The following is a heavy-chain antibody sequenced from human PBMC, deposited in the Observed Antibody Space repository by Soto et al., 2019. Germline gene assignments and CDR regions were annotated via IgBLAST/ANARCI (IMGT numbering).Heavy chain of an antibody. CDR1: GYTFTGYY. D-gene: IGHD2-2*01. Sequence: ASVKVSCKASGYTFTGYYMHWVRQAPGLGLEWMGWINPNSGGTNYAQKFQGWVTMTRDTSISTAYMELSRLRSDDTAVYYCARGRDCSSTSCPPWFDPWGQGTLVTVSS. J-gene: IGHJ5*02. CDR2: INPNSGGT. CDR3: ARGRDCSSTSCPPWFDP. V-gene: IGHV1-2*04.